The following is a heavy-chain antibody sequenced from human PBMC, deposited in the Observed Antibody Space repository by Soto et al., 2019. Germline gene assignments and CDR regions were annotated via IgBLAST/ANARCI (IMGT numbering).Heavy chain of an antibody. Sequence: ASVKVSCKSSGYAFTSCGISWVRQAPGQGLEWMGWISAYNGNTNYAQKLQGRVTMTTDTSTSTAYMELRSLRSDDTAVYYCARCIVVVPVSRVPWSDPWGQGTLVTVSS. D-gene: IGHD2-2*01. CDR3: ARCIVVVPVSRVPWSDP. CDR2: ISAYNGNT. J-gene: IGHJ5*02. CDR1: GYAFTSCG. V-gene: IGHV1-18*01.